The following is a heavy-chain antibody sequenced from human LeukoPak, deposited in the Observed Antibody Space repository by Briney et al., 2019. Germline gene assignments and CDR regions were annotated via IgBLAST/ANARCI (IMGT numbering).Heavy chain of an antibody. D-gene: IGHD3-3*01. Sequence: ASVKVSCKASGYTFTGYYMHWVRQAPGQGLEWMGWISPNSGGTNYAQKFQGRVTMTRDTSISTAYMELSRLRSDDTAVYYCARANSYYDFWSESRFFDYWGQGTLVTVSS. CDR3: ARANSYYDFWSESRFFDY. V-gene: IGHV1-2*02. CDR1: GYTFTGYY. CDR2: ISPNSGGT. J-gene: IGHJ4*02.